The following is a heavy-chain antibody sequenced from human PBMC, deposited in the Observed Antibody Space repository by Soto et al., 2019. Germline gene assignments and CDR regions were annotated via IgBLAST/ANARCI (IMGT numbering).Heavy chain of an antibody. V-gene: IGHV3-23*01. Sequence: EVQLLESGGGLVQPGGSLRLSCAASGFTFSSYAMSWVRQAPGKGLEWVSAISGSGGSTYYADSVKGRFTISRDNSKNTLYLQMNSLRAEDTAVYYCAEGDYGDYWYFDLWGRGTLVTVSS. CDR3: AEGDYGDYWYFDL. CDR2: ISGSGGST. J-gene: IGHJ2*01. CDR1: GFTFSSYA. D-gene: IGHD4-17*01.